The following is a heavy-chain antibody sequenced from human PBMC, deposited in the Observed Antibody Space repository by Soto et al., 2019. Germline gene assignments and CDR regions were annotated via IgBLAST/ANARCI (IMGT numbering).Heavy chain of an antibody. J-gene: IGHJ4*02. CDR2: IYWDDDK. V-gene: IGHV2-5*02. CDR3: AHSSPIFGVVIVPNFDY. D-gene: IGHD3-3*01. CDR1: GFSLSTSGVG. Sequence: QITLKESGPPLVKPTQTLTLTCTFSGFSLSTSGVGVGWIRQPPGKALEWLALIYWDDDKRYSPSLKSRLTITKDTSKNQVVLTMTNMDPVDTATYYCAHSSPIFGVVIVPNFDYWGQGTLVTVSS.